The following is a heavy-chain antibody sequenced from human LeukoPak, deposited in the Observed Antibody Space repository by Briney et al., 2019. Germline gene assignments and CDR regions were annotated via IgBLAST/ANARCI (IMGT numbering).Heavy chain of an antibody. CDR2: ISGSGGST. D-gene: IGHD6-13*01. J-gene: IGHJ3*01. Sequence: PSETLSLTCAVSGGSISNNTYCWGWVRQAPGKGLEWVSAISGSGGSTYYADSVEGRFTISRDNSKNTLYLQMNSLRAEDTAVYYCAKELAYWGQGTMVTVSS. CDR1: GGSISNNTYC. V-gene: IGHV3-23*01. CDR3: AKELAY.